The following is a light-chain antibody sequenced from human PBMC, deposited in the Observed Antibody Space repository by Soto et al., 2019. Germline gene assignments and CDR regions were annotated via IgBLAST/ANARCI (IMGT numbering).Light chain of an antibody. Sequence: QSVLTQPPSVSAAPGQKVTISCSGSSSNIGNNYVSWYQQLPGTAPKLLIYDNYKRPSGIRDRFSGSKSGTSATLGITGLXXXXXXXXXXGTWDTSLSAGVFGGGTKLTV. J-gene: IGLJ2*01. V-gene: IGLV1-51*01. CDR1: SSNIGNNY. CDR2: DNY. CDR3: GTWDTSLSAGV.